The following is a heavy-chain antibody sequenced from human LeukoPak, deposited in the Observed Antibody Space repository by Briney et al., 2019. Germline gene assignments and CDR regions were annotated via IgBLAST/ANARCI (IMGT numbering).Heavy chain of an antibody. CDR2: VHYGGST. CDR1: GGSISSFD. J-gene: IGHJ4*02. CDR3: ARDWDSGYDY. D-gene: IGHD5-12*01. Sequence: SETLSLTCTVSGGSISSFDWSWIRQPPGKGLEWIGCVHYGGSTTYNPSLKSRVTMSVDTSKNQFSLKLSSVTAADTAVYYCARDWDSGYDYWGQGTLVTVSS. V-gene: IGHV4-59*12.